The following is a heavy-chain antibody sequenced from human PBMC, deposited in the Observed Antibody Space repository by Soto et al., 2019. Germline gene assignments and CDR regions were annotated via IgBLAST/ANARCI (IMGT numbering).Heavy chain of an antibody. J-gene: IGHJ4*02. CDR1: GYSFSRYW. CDR3: ARQVLVRGVIEIDY. V-gene: IGHV5-51*01. CDR2: IYPGDSDT. Sequence: EVQLVQSEAEVKKPGESLKISCKGSGYSFSRYWIGWVRQLPGKGLEWMGIIYPGDSDTRYSPSFQGQVTISADKSISTAYLQWSSLKASDTAMYYCARQVLVRGVIEIDYWGQGTLVTVSS. D-gene: IGHD3-10*01.